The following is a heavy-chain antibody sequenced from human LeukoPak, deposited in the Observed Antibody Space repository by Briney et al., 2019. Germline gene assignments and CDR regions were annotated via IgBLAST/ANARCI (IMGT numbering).Heavy chain of an antibody. Sequence: GGSLRLSCAASGFTFSSYWMSWVRQAPGKGLEWVANIKQDGSEKYYVDSVKGRFTISRDNAKNSLYLQMNSLRAEDTAVYYCARARVMYYYDSSGARAFDIWGQGTMVTVSS. V-gene: IGHV3-7*01. J-gene: IGHJ3*02. CDR3: ARARVMYYYDSSGARAFDI. CDR2: IKQDGSEK. CDR1: GFTFSSYW. D-gene: IGHD3-22*01.